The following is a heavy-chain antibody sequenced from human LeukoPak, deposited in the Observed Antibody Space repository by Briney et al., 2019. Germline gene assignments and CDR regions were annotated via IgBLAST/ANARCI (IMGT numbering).Heavy chain of an antibody. CDR1: GFTFSSYG. Sequence: GRSLRLSCAASGFTFSSYGMHWVRQAPGKGLEWVAVISYDGSNKYYADSVKGRFTISRDNSKNTLYLQMNSLRAEDTAVYYCAKDRTIRYFDWLTWFDPWGQGTLVTVSS. CDR3: AKDRTIRYFDWLTWFDP. D-gene: IGHD3-9*01. V-gene: IGHV3-30*18. CDR2: ISYDGSNK. J-gene: IGHJ5*02.